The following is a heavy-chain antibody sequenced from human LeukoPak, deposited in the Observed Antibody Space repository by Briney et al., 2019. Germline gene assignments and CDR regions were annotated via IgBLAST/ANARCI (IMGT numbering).Heavy chain of an antibody. CDR2: INGDGSTT. V-gene: IGHV3-74*01. J-gene: IGHJ5*02. CDR1: GFTFSSYW. Sequence: AGGSLRLSYAASGFTFSSYWMHWVRQVPGKGLVLVSRINGDGSTTTYADSVKGRFTISRDNAKNALNLQMNSLRAEDTAVYYCARGLSTNWFDPWGQGTLVTVSS. CDR3: ARGLSTNWFDP.